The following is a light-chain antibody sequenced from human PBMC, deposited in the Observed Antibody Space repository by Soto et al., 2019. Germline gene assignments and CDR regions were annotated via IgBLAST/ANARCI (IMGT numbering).Light chain of an antibody. CDR2: AAS. CDR3: QQSYSTPRT. Sequence: DIQLTQSPSSLSASVGDRVTITCRASQSISSYLHWYQQKPGKAPKLLIYAASSLQSGVPSRFSGSGSGTDFTLTISSLQPEDFATYYCQQSYSTPRTVGQGPKLEIK. CDR1: QSISSY. J-gene: IGKJ2*01. V-gene: IGKV1-39*01.